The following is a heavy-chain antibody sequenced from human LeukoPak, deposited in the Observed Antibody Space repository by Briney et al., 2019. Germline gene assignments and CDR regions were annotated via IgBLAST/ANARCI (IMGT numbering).Heavy chain of an antibody. CDR3: ARKLQLGAGISRWFDP. J-gene: IGHJ5*02. CDR1: GGSFSGYY. D-gene: IGHD1-26*01. V-gene: IGHV4-34*01. Sequence: SETLSLTCAVYGGSFSGYYWSWIRQPPGKGLEWIGEINHSGSTNYNPSLKSRVTISVDTSKNQFSLKLSSVTAADTAVYYCARKLQLGAGISRWFDPWGQGTLVTVSS. CDR2: INHSGST.